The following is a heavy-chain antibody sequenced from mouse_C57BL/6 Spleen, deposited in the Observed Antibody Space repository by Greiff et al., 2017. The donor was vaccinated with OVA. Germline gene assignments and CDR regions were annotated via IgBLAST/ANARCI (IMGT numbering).Heavy chain of an antibody. CDR2: ISYDGSN. V-gene: IGHV3-6*01. J-gene: IGHJ3*01. Sequence: EVKLQESGPGLVKPSQSLSLTCSVTGYSITSGYYWNWIRQFPGNKLEWMGYISYDGSNNYNPSLKDRIAITRDTSKNQFFLKLKSVTTEDTATYYCARGTIDYDAWFAYWGQGTLVTVSA. D-gene: IGHD2-4*01. CDR1: GYSITSGYY. CDR3: ARGTIDYDAWFAY.